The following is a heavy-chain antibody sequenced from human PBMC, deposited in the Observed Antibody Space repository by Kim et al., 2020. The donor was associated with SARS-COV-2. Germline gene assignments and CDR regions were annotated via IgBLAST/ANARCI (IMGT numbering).Heavy chain of an antibody. V-gene: IGHV4-59*13. CDR2: IFYNGST. D-gene: IGHD3-22*01. CDR3: ARERGLAGMIDGYYYYYGMDV. Sequence: SETLSLTCTISFGSMSSYFWSWIRQPPGKGLEWIGYIFYNGSTNYNPSLKSRVTMSVDTSKKQFSLRLNSVTAADTAAYYCARERGLAGMIDGYYYYYGMDVWGQGTTVTVSS. J-gene: IGHJ6*02. CDR1: FGSMSSYF.